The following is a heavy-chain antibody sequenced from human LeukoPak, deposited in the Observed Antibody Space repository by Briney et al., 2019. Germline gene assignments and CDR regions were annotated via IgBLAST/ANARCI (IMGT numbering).Heavy chain of an antibody. CDR1: GGTFSSYA. V-gene: IGHV1-69*04. Sequence: SVKVSCKASGGTFSSYAISWVRQAPGQGLEWMGRIIPILGIANYAQKFQGRVTITADKSTSTAYMELSSLRSEDTAVYYCARAYYYDSSGYYQFYFDYWGQGTLVTVSS. D-gene: IGHD3-22*01. CDR3: ARAYYYDSSGYYQFYFDY. J-gene: IGHJ4*02. CDR2: IIPILGIA.